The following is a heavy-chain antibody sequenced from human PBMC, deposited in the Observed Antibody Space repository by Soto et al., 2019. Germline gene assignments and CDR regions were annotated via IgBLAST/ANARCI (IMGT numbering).Heavy chain of an antibody. CDR1: GFTFSSYP. J-gene: IGHJ4*02. CDR2: ISYDGSNQ. V-gene: IGHV3-30-3*01. Sequence: GGSLRLSCEASGFTFSSYPMHWVRQAPGKGLEWVTLISYDGSNQYYADSVKGRFTISRDNSKDTLYLQMHSLTSDDTAVYFCARGPITQTSFIDHWGQGTLVNVSS. CDR3: ARGPITQTSFIDH. D-gene: IGHD1-20*01.